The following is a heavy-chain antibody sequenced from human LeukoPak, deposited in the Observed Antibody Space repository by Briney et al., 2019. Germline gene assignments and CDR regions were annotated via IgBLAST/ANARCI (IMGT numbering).Heavy chain of an antibody. D-gene: IGHD6-19*01. Sequence: GGSLRLSCAASGFTFSSYDMHWVRQATGKGLEWVSAIGTAGDTYYPGSVKGRFTISRENAKNSLYLQMNSLRAGDTAVYYCARARRYSSGWRLYYYYYYMDVWGKGTTVTISS. V-gene: IGHV3-13*01. CDR2: IGTAGDT. CDR3: ARARRYSSGWRLYYYYYYMDV. CDR1: GFTFSSYD. J-gene: IGHJ6*03.